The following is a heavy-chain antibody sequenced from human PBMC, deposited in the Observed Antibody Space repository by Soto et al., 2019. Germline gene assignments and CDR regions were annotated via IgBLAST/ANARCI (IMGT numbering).Heavy chain of an antibody. CDR2: IKQDGSEK. CDR3: ARVSGERGENPKF. V-gene: IGHV3-7*03. D-gene: IGHD3-16*01. J-gene: IGHJ4*02. Sequence: GGSLRLSCAASGFTFSSYWMSWVRLAPGKGLEWVANIKQDGSEKYYVDSVKGRFTISRDNAKNSLYLQMNSLRAEDTAVYYCARVSGERGENPKFWGQGTLVTVSS. CDR1: GFTFSSYW.